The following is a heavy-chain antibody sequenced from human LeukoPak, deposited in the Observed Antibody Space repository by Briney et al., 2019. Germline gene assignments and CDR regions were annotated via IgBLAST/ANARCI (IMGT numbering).Heavy chain of an antibody. V-gene: IGHV3-23*01. J-gene: IGHJ4*02. D-gene: IGHD6-6*01. CDR3: AKVRDVAARPFMIFDY. CDR2: ISGSVSDT. CDR1: GFTFSSYA. Sequence: GGSLRLSCAASGFTFSSYAMSWVRQAPGKGLEWVSAISGSVSDTYYADSVKGRFTISRDNSKNTLYLQMNSLRAEDTAVYYCAKVRDVAARPFMIFDYWGQGTLVTVSS.